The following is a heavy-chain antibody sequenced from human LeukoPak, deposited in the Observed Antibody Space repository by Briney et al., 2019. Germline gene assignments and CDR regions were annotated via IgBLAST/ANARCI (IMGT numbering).Heavy chain of an antibody. CDR2: VSSSSSYI. D-gene: IGHD1-26*01. CDR3: AKAEREHSDY. J-gene: IGHJ4*02. V-gene: IGHV3-21*01. Sequence: GGSLRLSWAASGFTFSSYSMNWVRQAPGKGLEWVSSVSSSSSYIYYTGSVKGRFTIYRDNAKNSLYLQMNSLSAEDTAVYYCAKAEREHSDYWGQGTLVTVSS. CDR1: GFTFSSYS.